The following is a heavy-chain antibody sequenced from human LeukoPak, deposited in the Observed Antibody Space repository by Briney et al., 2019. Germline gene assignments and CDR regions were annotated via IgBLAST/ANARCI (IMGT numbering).Heavy chain of an antibody. CDR3: AKLRSGGPAAGNY. V-gene: IGHV3-23*01. CDR2: ISGSDDST. Sequence: GGSLRLSCAASGFTASSNYMSWVRQAPGKGLEWVSAISGSDDSTYYADSVKGRFTISRDNSKNTVYLQMNSLRAEDTAVYYCAKLRSGGPAAGNYWGQGTLVTVSS. CDR1: GFTASSNY. D-gene: IGHD6-13*01. J-gene: IGHJ4*02.